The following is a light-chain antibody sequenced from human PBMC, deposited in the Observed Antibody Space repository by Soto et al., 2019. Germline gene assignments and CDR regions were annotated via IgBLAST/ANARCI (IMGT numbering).Light chain of an antibody. CDR1: SSDIGGYNY. CDR3: SSFTSRTTLI. J-gene: IGLJ2*01. CDR2: DVS. Sequence: QSALTQPASVSGSPGQSITISCTGTSSDIGGYNYVSWYQQLPGKAPRLMIYDVSNRPSGVSNRFSGSKSGNTAALTISGPQAEDEADYYCSSFTSRTTLIFGGGTKLTVL. V-gene: IGLV2-14*03.